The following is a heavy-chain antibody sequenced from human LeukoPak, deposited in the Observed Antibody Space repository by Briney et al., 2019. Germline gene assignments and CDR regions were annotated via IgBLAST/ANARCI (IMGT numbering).Heavy chain of an antibody. Sequence: PGGSLRLSCAASGFTFSSYSMNWVRQAPGKGLEWVSSISSSSSYIYYADSVKGRFTISRDNAKNSLYLQMNSMRAEDTAVYYCARVFSEWNDAFDIWGQGTMVTVSS. D-gene: IGHD3-3*01. CDR2: ISSSSSYI. CDR3: ARVFSEWNDAFDI. CDR1: GFTFSSYS. V-gene: IGHV3-21*01. J-gene: IGHJ3*02.